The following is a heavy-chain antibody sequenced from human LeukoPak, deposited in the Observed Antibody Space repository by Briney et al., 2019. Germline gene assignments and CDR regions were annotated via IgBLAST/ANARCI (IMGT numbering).Heavy chain of an antibody. D-gene: IGHD3-16*01. J-gene: IGHJ6*03. Sequence: SETLSLTCSVSGGSISSNSFYWDWIRQPPGKGLEWIGSIYYSGSTFYSSSLESRVSLSVDMSKNQFSLKLTSVTAADTAVYYCARQGADYFYYYVDVWGEGTTVTVSS. CDR2: IYYSGST. CDR3: ARQGADYFYYYVDV. V-gene: IGHV4-39*01. CDR1: GGSISSNSFY.